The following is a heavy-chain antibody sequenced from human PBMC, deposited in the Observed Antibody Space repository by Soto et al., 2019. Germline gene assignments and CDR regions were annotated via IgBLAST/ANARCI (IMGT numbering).Heavy chain of an antibody. V-gene: IGHV4-59*01. CDR2: IYYSGST. J-gene: IGHJ4*02. CDR3: ARGTYYDILTGYSPFDY. D-gene: IGHD3-9*01. CDR1: GGSISSYY. Sequence: SETLSLTCTVSGGSISSYYWSWIRQPPGKGLEWIGYIYYSGSTNYNPSLKSRVTISVDTSKNQFSLKLSSVTAADTAVYYCARGTYYDILTGYSPFDYWGQGTLVTVSS.